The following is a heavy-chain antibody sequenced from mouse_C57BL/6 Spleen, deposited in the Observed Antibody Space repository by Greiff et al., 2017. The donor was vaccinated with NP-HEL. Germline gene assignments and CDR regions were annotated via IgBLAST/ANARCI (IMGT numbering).Heavy chain of an antibody. CDR3: ARSTTVVGFDY. V-gene: IGHV1-64*01. CDR1: GYTFTSYW. J-gene: IGHJ2*01. CDR2: IHPNSGST. Sequence: QVHVKQPGAELVKPGASVKLSCKASGYTFTSYWMHWVKQRPGQGLEWIGMIHPNSGSTNYNEKFKSKATLTVDKSSSTAYMQLSSLTSEDSAVYYCARSTTVVGFDYWGQGTTLTVSS. D-gene: IGHD1-1*01.